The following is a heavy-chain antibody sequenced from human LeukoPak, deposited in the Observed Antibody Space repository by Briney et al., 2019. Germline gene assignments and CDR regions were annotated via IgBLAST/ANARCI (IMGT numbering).Heavy chain of an antibody. CDR1: GFTVSDNY. V-gene: IGHV3-30*03. Sequence: PGGSLRLSCAASGFTVSDNYMSWVRQAPGKGLEWVAVISYDETNKYYADSVKGRFTISRDNSKNTVYLQMDSLRTDDTAVYYCVYCSGGNCFYAVRGWTYWGQGTLVTVSS. D-gene: IGHD2-15*01. CDR3: VYCSGGNCFYAVRGWTY. J-gene: IGHJ4*02. CDR2: ISYDETNK.